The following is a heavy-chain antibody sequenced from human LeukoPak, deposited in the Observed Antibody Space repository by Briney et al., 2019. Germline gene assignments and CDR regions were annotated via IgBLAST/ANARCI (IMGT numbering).Heavy chain of an antibody. CDR1: GGSFSGYY. Sequence: SETLSLTCAVYGGSFSGYYWSWIRQPPGKGLEWIGEINHSGSTNYNPSLKSRVTISVDTSKNQFSLKLSSVTAADTAVYYCARHPRGSGSYYTRFDYRGQGTLVTVSS. V-gene: IGHV4-34*01. CDR2: INHSGST. CDR3: ARHPRGSGSYYTRFDY. D-gene: IGHD3-10*01. J-gene: IGHJ4*02.